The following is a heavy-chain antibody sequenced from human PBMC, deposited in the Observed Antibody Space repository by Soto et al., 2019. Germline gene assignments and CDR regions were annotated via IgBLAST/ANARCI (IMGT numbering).Heavy chain of an antibody. CDR1: GGSISSGDYY. Sequence: PSETLSLTCTVSGGSISSGDYYWSWIRQPPGKGLEWIGYIYYSGSTYYNPSLKSRVTISVDTSKNQFSLKLSSVTAADTAVYYCARGRRYYYYGMDFWGQGTTVTVSS. CDR3: ARGRRYYYYGMDF. D-gene: IGHD6-25*01. J-gene: IGHJ6*02. CDR2: IYYSGST. V-gene: IGHV4-30-4*01.